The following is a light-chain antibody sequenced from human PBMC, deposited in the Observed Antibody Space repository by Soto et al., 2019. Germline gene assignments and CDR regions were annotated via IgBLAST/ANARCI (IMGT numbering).Light chain of an antibody. Sequence: QSVLTQPPSASGSPGQSVTISCTGTSIDVGGYNYVSWYQQHPGKAPKLMIYEVSKRPSGVPDRFSGSKSGNTASLTVSGLQAEDEADYYCSSYAGSNKVFGAGTKATVL. CDR2: EVS. CDR3: SSYAGSNKV. CDR1: SIDVGGYNY. J-gene: IGLJ1*01. V-gene: IGLV2-8*01.